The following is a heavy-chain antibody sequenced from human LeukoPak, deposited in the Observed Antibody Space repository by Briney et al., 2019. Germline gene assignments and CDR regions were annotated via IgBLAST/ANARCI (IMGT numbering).Heavy chain of an antibody. J-gene: IGHJ4*02. CDR1: GFNFRDFA. CDR3: AKNSGSTCYTPFAY. Sequence: GGSLRLSCAASGFNFRDFAISWVRQAPGKGLEWVSGIGSDTTTHYAESVKGRFTISRDNSKNTLYLQMNSLRAEDTAVYYCAKNSGSTCYTPFAYWGQGTLGIVSS. CDR2: IGSDTTT. D-gene: IGHD2-21*01. V-gene: IGHV3-23*01.